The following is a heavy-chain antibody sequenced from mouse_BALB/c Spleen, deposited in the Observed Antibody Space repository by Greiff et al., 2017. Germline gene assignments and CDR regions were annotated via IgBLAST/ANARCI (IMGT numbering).Heavy chain of an antibody. CDR2: IYPGNSDT. CDR3: TRTARARYAMDY. D-gene: IGHD3-2*01. CDR1: GYSFTSYW. V-gene: IGHV1-5*01. Sequence: VQLQQSGTVLARPGASVKMSCKASGYSFTSYWMHWVKQRPGQGLEWIGAIYPGNSDTSYNQKFKGKAKLTAVTSASTAYMELSSLTNEDSAVYYCTRTARARYAMDYWGQGTSVTVSS. J-gene: IGHJ4*01.